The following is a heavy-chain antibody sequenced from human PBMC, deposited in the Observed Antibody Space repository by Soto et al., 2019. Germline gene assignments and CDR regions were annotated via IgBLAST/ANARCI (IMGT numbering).Heavy chain of an antibody. J-gene: IGHJ3*02. CDR2: ISYDGSNK. D-gene: IGHD6-13*01. CDR1: GFTFSSYA. V-gene: IGHV3-30-3*01. Sequence: PGGSLRLSCAASGFTFSSYAMHWVRQAPGKGLEWVAVISYDGSNKCYADSVKGRFTISRDNSKNTLYLQMNSLRAEDTAVYYCARDQGYSSSWSPRGAFDIWGQGTMVTVSS. CDR3: ARDQGYSSSWSPRGAFDI.